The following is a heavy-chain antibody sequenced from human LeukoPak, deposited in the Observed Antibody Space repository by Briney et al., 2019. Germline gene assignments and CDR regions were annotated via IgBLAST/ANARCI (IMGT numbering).Heavy chain of an antibody. CDR1: GGSISSGGYS. V-gene: IGHV4-61*08. D-gene: IGHD3-10*01. J-gene: IGHJ4*02. Sequence: TSETLSLTCTVSGGSISSGGYSWSWIRQPPEKGLEWIGYIYYSGSTNYNPSLKSRVTISVDTSKNQFSLKLSSVTAADTAVYYRARHVGEYYYGSAYYFDYWGQGTLVTVSS. CDR3: ARHVGEYYYGSAYYFDY. CDR2: IYYSGST.